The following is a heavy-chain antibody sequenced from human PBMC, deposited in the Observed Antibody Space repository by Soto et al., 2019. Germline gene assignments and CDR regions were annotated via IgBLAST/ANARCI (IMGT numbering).Heavy chain of an antibody. CDR2: IRGETNGGTA. D-gene: IGHD3-22*01. V-gene: IGHV3-49*03. CDR3: TRYYYESSGYYVY. Sequence: GGSLRLSCTGSGFNFANYALTWFRQAPGKWLEWVGFIRGETNGGTADYAASLKGRITISRDDSKSIAYLEINSLQTEDTAVYYCTRYYYESSGYYVYWGQGXLVTVYS. CDR1: GFNFANYA. J-gene: IGHJ4*02.